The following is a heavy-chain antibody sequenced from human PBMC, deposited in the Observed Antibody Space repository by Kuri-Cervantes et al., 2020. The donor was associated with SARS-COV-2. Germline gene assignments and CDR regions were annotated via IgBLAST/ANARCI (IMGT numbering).Heavy chain of an antibody. CDR3: ASGSRGAFDI. CDR2: IHYSGSA. Sequence: SETLSLTCTVSGGSLRSGDYYWTWVRQPPGKGLEWIGNIHYSGSAFYSPSLKSRVSMSLDMSKSQFSLKLSSVTAADTAVYYCASGSRGAFDIWGQGTMVTVSS. CDR1: GGSLRSGDYY. J-gene: IGHJ3*02. D-gene: IGHD3-10*01. V-gene: IGHV4-30-4*08.